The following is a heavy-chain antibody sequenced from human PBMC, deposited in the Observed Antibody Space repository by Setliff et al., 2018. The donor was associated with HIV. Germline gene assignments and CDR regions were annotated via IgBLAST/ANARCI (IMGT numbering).Heavy chain of an antibody. Sequence: SETLSLTCAVYGGSFSEHYWTWIRQPPGKGLEWIGEINHSGSTNYNSSLKSRVTISVDTSKKQFSLRLSSVTAADTAVYYCARSELDSGNGYFDYWGQGTLVTVSS. V-gene: IGHV4-34*01. CDR1: GGSFSEHY. CDR3: ARSELDSGNGYFDY. D-gene: IGHD3-22*01. CDR2: INHSGST. J-gene: IGHJ4*02.